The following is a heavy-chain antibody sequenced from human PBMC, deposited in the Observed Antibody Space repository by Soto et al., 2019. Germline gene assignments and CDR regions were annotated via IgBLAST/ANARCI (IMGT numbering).Heavy chain of an antibody. CDR1: GGSFTSNNW. Sequence: SETLSLTCAVSGGSFTSNNWWTWVRQPPGQGLEWIGEIYRTGSTNYNPSLKSRVTISLDKSENQFSLKVTSLTAADTAVYYCASWDPGTSVDYWGQGTLVTVSS. J-gene: IGHJ4*02. D-gene: IGHD1-7*01. CDR2: IYRTGST. CDR3: ASWDPGTSVDY. V-gene: IGHV4-4*02.